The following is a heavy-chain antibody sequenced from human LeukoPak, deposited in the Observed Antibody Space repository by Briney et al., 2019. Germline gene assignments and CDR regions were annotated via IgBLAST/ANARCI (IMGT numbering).Heavy chain of an antibody. CDR3: TGNYYGSGSYADFDY. CDR1: GFTFSGSA. J-gene: IGHJ4*02. V-gene: IGHV3-73*01. Sequence: PGGSLRLSCAASGFTFSGSALHWVRQASGKGLEWVGRIRSTANGYATAYAASVKGRFTISRDDSKNTAYLQMDGLKIEDTAVYYCTGNYYGSGSYADFDYWGQGTLVTVSS. CDR2: IRSTANGYAT. D-gene: IGHD3-10*01.